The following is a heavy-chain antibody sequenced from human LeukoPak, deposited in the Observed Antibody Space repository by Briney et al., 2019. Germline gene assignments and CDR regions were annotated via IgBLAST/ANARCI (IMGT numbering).Heavy chain of an antibody. CDR1: GYTFTGYY. J-gene: IGHJ4*02. Sequence: ASVKVSCKASGYTFTGYYMHWVRQAPGQGLEWMGWINPNSGGTNYAQKFQGRVTMTRVTSIRTAYMELSRLRSDDTAVYYCARVFSLGYYGSGNPTLDFWGQGTLVTVSS. V-gene: IGHV1-2*02. D-gene: IGHD3-10*01. CDR2: INPNSGGT. CDR3: ARVFSLGYYGSGNPTLDF.